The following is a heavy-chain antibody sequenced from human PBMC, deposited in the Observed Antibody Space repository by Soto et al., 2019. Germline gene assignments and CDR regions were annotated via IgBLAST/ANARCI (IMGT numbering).Heavy chain of an antibody. Sequence: GGSLRLSCARSGFTFSSYWMSWVRQAPGKGLEWVANIKQDGSEKYYVDSVKGRFTISRDNAKNSLYLQMNSLRAEDTAVYYCARGSSSSGFDYWGQGTLVSVSS. CDR1: GFTFSSYW. V-gene: IGHV3-7*04. J-gene: IGHJ4*02. CDR2: IKQDGSEK. D-gene: IGHD6-6*01. CDR3: ARGSSSSGFDY.